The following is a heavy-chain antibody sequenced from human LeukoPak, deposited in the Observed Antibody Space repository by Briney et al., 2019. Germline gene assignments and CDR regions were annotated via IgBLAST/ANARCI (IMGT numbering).Heavy chain of an antibody. CDR2: ISYDGSNK. J-gene: IGHJ5*02. D-gene: IGHD3-22*01. CDR1: GFTFSSYA. CDR3: AKDHGRTYYYDSSGS. V-gene: IGHV3-30-3*01. Sequence: PGGSLRLSCAASGFTFSSYAMHWVRQAPGKGLEWVAVISYDGSNKYYADSVKGRFTISRDNAKNSLYLQMNSLRAEDTAVYYCAKDHGRTYYYDSSGSWGQGTLVTVSS.